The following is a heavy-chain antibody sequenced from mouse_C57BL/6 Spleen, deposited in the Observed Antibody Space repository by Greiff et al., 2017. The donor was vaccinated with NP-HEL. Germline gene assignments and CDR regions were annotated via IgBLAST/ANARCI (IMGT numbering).Heavy chain of an antibody. CDR1: GYTFTSYW. CDR3: ARPYYSNYDAMDY. Sequence: QVQLQQPGAELVKPGASVKLSCKASGYTFTSYWMHWVKQRPGQGLEWIGMIHPNSGSTNYNEKFKSKATLTVDKSSSTAYMQLSSLTSEDSAVYNCARPYYSNYDAMDYWGQGTSVTVSS. CDR2: IHPNSGST. J-gene: IGHJ4*01. V-gene: IGHV1-64*01. D-gene: IGHD2-5*01.